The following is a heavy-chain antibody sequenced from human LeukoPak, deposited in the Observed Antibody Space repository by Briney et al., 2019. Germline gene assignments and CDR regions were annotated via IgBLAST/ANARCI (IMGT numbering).Heavy chain of an antibody. CDR3: AKAGGFWSGYYYFDY. D-gene: IGHD3-3*01. CDR2: ISGSGGST. CDR1: GFTFSSYA. J-gene: IGHJ4*02. V-gene: IGHV3-23*01. Sequence: GSLRLSCAASGFTFSSYAMSWVRQAPGKGLEWVSAISGSGGSTYYAGSVKGRFTISRDNSKNTLYLQMNSLRAEDTAVYYCAKAGGFWSGYYYFDYWGQGTLVTVSS.